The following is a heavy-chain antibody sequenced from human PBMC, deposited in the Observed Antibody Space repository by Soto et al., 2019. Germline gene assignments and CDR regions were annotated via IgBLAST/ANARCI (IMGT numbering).Heavy chain of an antibody. D-gene: IGHD2-2*01. CDR2: ISYDGSNK. V-gene: IGHV3-30*18. CDR1: GFTFSSYG. J-gene: IGHJ6*04. CDR3: AKMGAGVHAAPAAGMVV. Sequence: QVQLVESGGGVVQPGRSLRLSCAASGFTFSSYGMHWVRQAPGKGLEWVAVISYDGSNKYYADSVKGRFTISRDNAKNAFSREIIRLSAEDNTVYFCAKMGAGVHAAPAAGMVVWGKGATVTVSS.